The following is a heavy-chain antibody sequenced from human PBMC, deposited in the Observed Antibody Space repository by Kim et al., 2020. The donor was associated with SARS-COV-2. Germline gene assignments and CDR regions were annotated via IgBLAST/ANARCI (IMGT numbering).Heavy chain of an antibody. V-gene: IGHV3-53*01. D-gene: IGHD3-22*01. J-gene: IGHJ5*02. Sequence: DSVKGRFTISRDNSKNTLYLQMNSLRAEDTAVYYCARDPPSTYYYDSSGSWGQGTLVTVSS. CDR3: ARDPPSTYYYDSSGS.